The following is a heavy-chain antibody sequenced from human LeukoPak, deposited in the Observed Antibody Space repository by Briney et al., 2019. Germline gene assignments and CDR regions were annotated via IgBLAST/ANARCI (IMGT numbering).Heavy chain of an antibody. J-gene: IGHJ3*02. V-gene: IGHV1-18*01. CDR2: ISAYNGNT. CDR3: AIGGTNYYDSSGYYYDTNAFDI. D-gene: IGHD3-22*01. CDR1: GYTFTSYG. Sequence: ASVKVSCKASGYTFTSYGISWVRQAPGQGLEWMGWISAYNGNTNYAQKLQGRVTMTTDTSTSTAYMELRSLRSDDTAVYYCAIGGTNYYDSSGYYYDTNAFDIWGQGTMVTVSS.